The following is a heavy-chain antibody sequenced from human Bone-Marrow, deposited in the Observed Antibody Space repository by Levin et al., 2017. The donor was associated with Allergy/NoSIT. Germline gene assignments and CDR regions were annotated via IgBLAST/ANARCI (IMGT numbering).Heavy chain of an antibody. V-gene: IGHV1-3*04. Sequence: ASVKVSCKASGYTFTNYAVHWVRQAPGHTLEWVGWIITVNGDTQYSQKFQGRVTITRDTSANTAYMELSSLTSEDTAVYYCAIIPSTTYWGQGTLVTVSS. J-gene: IGHJ4*02. D-gene: IGHD2/OR15-2a*01. CDR2: IITVNGDT. CDR1: GYTFTNYA. CDR3: AIIPSTTY.